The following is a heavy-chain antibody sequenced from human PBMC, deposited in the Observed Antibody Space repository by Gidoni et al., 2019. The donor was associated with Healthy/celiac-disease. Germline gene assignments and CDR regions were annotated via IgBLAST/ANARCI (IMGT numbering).Heavy chain of an antibody. D-gene: IGHD5-12*01. CDR2: IKSEGNST. CDR3: ARRDGYNSDPYSYYGMDV. CDR1: GFRFSIYW. V-gene: IGHV3-74*01. J-gene: IGHJ6*02. Sequence: EVQLLESGGGLVQPGGSLRLSCAASGFRFSIYWLHWLRQAPGKGLGWVARIKSEGNSTSYADSVKGRFTISRDNAKNTLCLQMNSLRAEDTAVYYCARRDGYNSDPYSYYGMDVWGQGTTVTVSS.